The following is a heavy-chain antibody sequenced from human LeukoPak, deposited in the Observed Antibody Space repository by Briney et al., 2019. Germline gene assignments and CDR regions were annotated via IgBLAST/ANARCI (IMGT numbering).Heavy chain of an antibody. CDR2: IIPIFGTA. V-gene: IGHV1-69*05. CDR3: ARAVHPPLSVVTVGGAFDI. D-gene: IGHD4-23*01. CDR1: GGTFSSYA. J-gene: IGHJ3*02. Sequence: AASVKVSCKASGGTFSSYAISWVRQAPGQGLGWMGGIIPIFGTANYAQKFQGRVTITTDESTSTAYMELSSLRSEDTAVYYCARAVHPPLSVVTVGGAFDIWGQGTMVTVSS.